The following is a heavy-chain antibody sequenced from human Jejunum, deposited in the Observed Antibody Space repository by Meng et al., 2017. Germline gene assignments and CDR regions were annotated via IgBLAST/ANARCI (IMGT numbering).Heavy chain of an antibody. CDR1: GLTFSTYW. D-gene: IGHD6-19*01. J-gene: IGHJ6*02. Sequence: GESLKISCAASGLTFSTYWMHWVRQAPGKGLVWVSRISTDGSITNYVDSVKGRFTISRDNAKNTLSLQMNSLRDDDTGVYYCATARSGPLYYSGMYVWGPGTTVTVSS. V-gene: IGHV3-74*01. CDR3: ATARSGPLYYSGMYV. CDR2: ISTDGSIT.